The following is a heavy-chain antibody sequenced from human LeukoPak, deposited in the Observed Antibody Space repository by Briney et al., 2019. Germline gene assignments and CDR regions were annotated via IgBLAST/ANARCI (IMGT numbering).Heavy chain of an antibody. CDR2: ISYDGSVE. V-gene: IGHV3-30*04. CDR3: AISDMAAAGIDY. CDR1: GFTFSNYA. D-gene: IGHD6-13*01. J-gene: IGHJ4*02. Sequence: GGSLRLSCAASGFTFSNYAMHWVRQAPGKGLEWVALISYDGSVEKNAASVKGRFTISRDNSKNTLYLQMNSLRTEDTAVYYCAISDMAAAGIDYWGQGTLVTVSS.